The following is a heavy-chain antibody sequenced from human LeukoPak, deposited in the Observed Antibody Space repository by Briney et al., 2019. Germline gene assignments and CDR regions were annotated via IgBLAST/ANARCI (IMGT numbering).Heavy chain of an antibody. CDR2: INHSGST. J-gene: IGHJ6*03. CDR1: GGSFSGYY. Sequence: SETLSLTCAVYGGSFSGYYWSWIRQPPGKGLEWIGEINHSGSTNYNPSLKSRVTISVDTSKNQFPLKLSSVTAADTAVYYCARHPTLRGAGQIRYYYYMDVWGKGTTVTISS. CDR3: ARHPTLRGAGQIRYYYYMDV. D-gene: IGHD1-26*01. V-gene: IGHV4-34*01.